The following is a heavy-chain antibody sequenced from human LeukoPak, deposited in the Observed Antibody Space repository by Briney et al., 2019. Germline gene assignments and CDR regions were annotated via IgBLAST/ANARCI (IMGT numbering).Heavy chain of an antibody. CDR3: VRDHYYSFDY. V-gene: IGHV3-48*02. Sequence: GSLRLSCAASGFTFSSYSMNWVRQAPGKGLEWISYISSSSSAIYYADSVKGRSTISRDNAKNSLYLQMNSLRDEDTAVYYCVRDHYYSFDYWGQGTLVTVSS. J-gene: IGHJ4*02. CDR1: GFTFSSYS. D-gene: IGHD2/OR15-2a*01. CDR2: ISSSSSAI.